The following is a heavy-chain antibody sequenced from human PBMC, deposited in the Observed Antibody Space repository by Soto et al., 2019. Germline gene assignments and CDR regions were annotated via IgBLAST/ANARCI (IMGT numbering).Heavy chain of an antibody. J-gene: IGHJ5*02. CDR1: GFPFNSYA. D-gene: IGHD1-7*01. CDR2: ISASGSTS. CDR3: AREITGTARPSDP. V-gene: IGHV3-23*01. Sequence: EVQLLESGGGLVQPGGSLRLSCAASGFPFNSYAMNWVRQTPGKGLEWVSSISASGSTSSLADSVKGRFTVSRDNSQNTLHLQMNSLSAEDTAIYYCAREITGTARPSDPWGQGTLVTVSS.